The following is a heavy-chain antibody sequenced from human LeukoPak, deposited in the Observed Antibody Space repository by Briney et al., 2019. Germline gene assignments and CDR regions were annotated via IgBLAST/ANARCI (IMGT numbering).Heavy chain of an antibody. Sequence: GASVKVSCKASGGTFSSYAISWVRQAPGQGLEWMGRIIPILGIANYAQKFQGRVTITADKSTSTAYMELSSLRPEDTAVYYCARGAEMATIFGGSDVYWGQGTLVTVSS. V-gene: IGHV1-69*04. CDR1: GGTFSSYA. D-gene: IGHD3-3*01. J-gene: IGHJ4*02. CDR2: IIPILGIA. CDR3: ARGAEMATIFGGSDVY.